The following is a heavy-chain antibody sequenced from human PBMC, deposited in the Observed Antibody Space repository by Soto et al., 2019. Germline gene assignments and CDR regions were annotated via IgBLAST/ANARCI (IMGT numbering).Heavy chain of an antibody. CDR3: ARQVHDSSGYYDPPFEYFQH. V-gene: IGHV4-59*08. D-gene: IGHD3-22*01. CDR1: GGSISSYY. CDR2: IYYSGST. J-gene: IGHJ1*01. Sequence: SETLSLTCTVSGGSISSYYWSWIRQPPGKGLEWIGYIYYSGSTNYNPSLKSRVTISVDTSKNQFSLKLSSVTAADTAVYYCARQVHDSSGYYDPPFEYFQHWGQGTLVTVSS.